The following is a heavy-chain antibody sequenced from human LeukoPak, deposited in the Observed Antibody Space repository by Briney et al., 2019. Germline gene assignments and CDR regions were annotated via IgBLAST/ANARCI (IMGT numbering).Heavy chain of an antibody. D-gene: IGHD3-22*01. J-gene: IGHJ4*02. CDR1: GFTFSSFA. Sequence: PGGSLRLSCAASGFTFSSFAMSWVRQAPGKGLEWVSTISGSGGSTSYADSVKGRFTISRDNSKNTLYLQMNSLRAEDTALYHCAKNSRSSGYYLDYWGQGTLVTVSS. CDR3: AKNSRSSGYYLDY. V-gene: IGHV3-23*01. CDR2: ISGSGGST.